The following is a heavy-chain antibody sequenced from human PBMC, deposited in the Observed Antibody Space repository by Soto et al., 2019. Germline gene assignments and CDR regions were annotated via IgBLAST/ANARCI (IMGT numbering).Heavy chain of an antibody. Sequence: GGSLRLSCAASGFTFSSYSMNWVRQAPGKGLEWVSSISSSSSYIYYADSVKGRFTISRDNAKNSLYLEMNSLRAEDTAVYYCARESEDLTSNFDYWGQGTLVTVSS. CDR3: ARESEDLTSNFDY. J-gene: IGHJ4*02. CDR1: GFTFSSYS. CDR2: ISSSSSYI. V-gene: IGHV3-21*01.